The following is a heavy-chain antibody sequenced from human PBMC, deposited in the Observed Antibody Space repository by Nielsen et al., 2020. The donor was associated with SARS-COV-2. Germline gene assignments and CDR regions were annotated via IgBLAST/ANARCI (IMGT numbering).Heavy chain of an antibody. Sequence: ASVKVSCKASGYTFTSYGISWVRQAPGQGLEWMGWISAYNGNTNYAQKLQGRVTMTTDTSTSTAYMELRSLRSDDTAVYYCARHYYDSSGHIDAYYFDYWGQGTLVTV. J-gene: IGHJ4*02. CDR2: ISAYNGNT. D-gene: IGHD3-22*01. V-gene: IGHV1-18*01. CDR3: ARHYYDSSGHIDAYYFDY. CDR1: GYTFTSYG.